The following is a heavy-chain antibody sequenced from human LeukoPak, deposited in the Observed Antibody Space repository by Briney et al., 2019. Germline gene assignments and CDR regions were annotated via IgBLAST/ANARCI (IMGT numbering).Heavy chain of an antibody. Sequence: ASVKVSCKASGYTFTGYDMHWVRQAPGQGLEWMGWINPNSGGTNYAQKFQGRVTMTRDTSISTAHMELSRLRSDDTAVYYCARGLWELPYYFDYWGQGTLVTVSS. CDR3: ARGLWELPYYFDY. CDR1: GYTFTGYD. V-gene: IGHV1-2*02. D-gene: IGHD1-26*01. J-gene: IGHJ4*02. CDR2: INPNSGGT.